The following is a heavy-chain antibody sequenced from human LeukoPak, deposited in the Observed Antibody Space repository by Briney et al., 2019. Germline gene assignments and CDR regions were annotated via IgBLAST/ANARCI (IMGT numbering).Heavy chain of an antibody. CDR3: TTYYDSGPSKD. J-gene: IGHJ4*02. CDR2: INKDGGVQ. Sequence: QAGGSLRLSCAASGFTFSTYRMTWARQAPGKGLEWVANINKDGGVQYYGDSVKGRFTISRDNTKNSLYLQMNSLSAEDTAMYYCTTYYDSGPSKDWGQGTLVTVSS. V-gene: IGHV3-7*05. CDR1: GFTFSTYR. D-gene: IGHD3-22*01.